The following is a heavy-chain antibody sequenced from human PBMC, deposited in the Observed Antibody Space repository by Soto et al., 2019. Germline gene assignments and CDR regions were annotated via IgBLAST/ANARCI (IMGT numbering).Heavy chain of an antibody. Sequence: QVQLVESGGGVVQPGRSLRLSCAASGFTFSSYAMHWVRQAPGKGLEWVAVISYDGSNKYYADSVKGRFTISRDNSKNTLYLQMNSLRAEDTAVYYCAKDGGYEVGNYYGMDVWGQGTTVTVSS. V-gene: IGHV3-30*04. CDR1: GFTFSSYA. J-gene: IGHJ6*02. CDR3: AKDGGYEVGNYYGMDV. D-gene: IGHD5-12*01. CDR2: ISYDGSNK.